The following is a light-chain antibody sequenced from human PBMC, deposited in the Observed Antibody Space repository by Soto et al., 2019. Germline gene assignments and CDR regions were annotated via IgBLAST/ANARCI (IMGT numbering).Light chain of an antibody. V-gene: IGKV1-39*01. CDR3: QQSYSTPRT. J-gene: IGKJ3*01. CDR1: QSISSY. CDR2: AAS. Sequence: DIQMTQSPSSLSASVGDRVTITCRASQSISSYLNWYQQKPGKAPKFLIYAASSLQRGVPSRFSGSGSGTDLTLTISSLQPEDFATYYCQQSYSTPRTFGPGTIVDIK.